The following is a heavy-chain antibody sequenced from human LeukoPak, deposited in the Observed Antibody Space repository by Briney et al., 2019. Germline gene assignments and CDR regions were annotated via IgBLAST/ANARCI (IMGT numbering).Heavy chain of an antibody. V-gene: IGHV4-39*07. Sequence: PSETLSLTCTVSGVSISSSSYYWGWIRQPPGKGLEWIGRIYYSGSTYYNPSLKSRVTISVDTSKNQFSLKLSSVTAADTAVYYCARDGQQLVPNYYYYYMDVWGKGTTVTVSS. J-gene: IGHJ6*03. D-gene: IGHD6-13*01. CDR3: ARDGQQLVPNYYYYYMDV. CDR2: IYYSGST. CDR1: GVSISSSSYY.